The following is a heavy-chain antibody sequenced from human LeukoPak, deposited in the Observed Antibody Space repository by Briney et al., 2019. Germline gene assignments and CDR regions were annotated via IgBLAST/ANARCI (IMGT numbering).Heavy chain of an antibody. CDR1: GFTFSNSG. CDR2: ISSSSSYI. V-gene: IGHV3-21*04. J-gene: IGHJ4*02. D-gene: IGHD3-3*01. CDR3: AKDLPGITIFGALDY. Sequence: GGSLRLSCAASGFTFSNSGMNWVRQAPGKGLEWVSYISSSSSYIYYADSVKGRFTISRDNAKNSLYLQMNSLRAEDTAVYYCAKDLPGITIFGALDYWGQGTLVTVSS.